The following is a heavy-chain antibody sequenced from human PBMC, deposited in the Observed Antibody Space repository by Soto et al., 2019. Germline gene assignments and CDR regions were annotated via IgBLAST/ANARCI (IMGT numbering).Heavy chain of an antibody. J-gene: IGHJ6*02. CDR3: AREDYYYGMDV. CDR2: INPNSGGT. V-gene: IGHV1-2*04. CDR1: GYTFTGYY. Sequence: ASAKVSCKASGYTFTGYYMHWVRQAHGQGLEWMGWINPNSGGTNYAQKVQGWVTMTRDTSISTAYMELNRLRSDDTAVYYCAREDYYYGMDVWGQGTTVTVSS.